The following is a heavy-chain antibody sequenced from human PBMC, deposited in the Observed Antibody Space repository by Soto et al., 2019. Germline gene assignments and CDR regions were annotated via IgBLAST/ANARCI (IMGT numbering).Heavy chain of an antibody. Sequence: LGESLKISCKGSGYSFTSYWIGWVRQMPGKGLEWMGIIYPGDSDTRYSPSFQGQVTISADKSISTAYLQWSSLKASDTAMYYCARSDYYDSSGRRLFDIWGQGTMVTVSS. CDR3: ARSDYYDSSGRRLFDI. CDR2: IYPGDSDT. V-gene: IGHV5-51*01. D-gene: IGHD3-22*01. CDR1: GYSFTSYW. J-gene: IGHJ3*02.